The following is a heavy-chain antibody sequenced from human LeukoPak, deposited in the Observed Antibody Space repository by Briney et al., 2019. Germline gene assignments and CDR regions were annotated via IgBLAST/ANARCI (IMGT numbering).Heavy chain of an antibody. CDR1: GCTFSSYA. CDR3: ARILYYYDSSGPGEYWYFDL. CDR2: TNPIFGTA. V-gene: IGHV1-69*13. J-gene: IGHJ2*01. D-gene: IGHD3-22*01. Sequence: ASVKVSCKASGCTFSSYAISWVRQAPGQGLEWMGGTNPIFGTANYAQKCQGRVTITADESTSTAYMELSSLRSEDTAVYYCARILYYYDSSGPGEYWYFDLWGRGTLVTVSS.